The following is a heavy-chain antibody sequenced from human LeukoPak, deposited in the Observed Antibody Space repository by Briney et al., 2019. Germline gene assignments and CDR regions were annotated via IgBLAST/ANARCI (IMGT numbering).Heavy chain of an antibody. Sequence: GESLKISCKGSGYSFTSYWIGWVRQMPGKDLEWMGIIYPGDSDTRYSPSFQGQVTTSADKSISTAYLQWSSLKASDTAMYYCASNYGSGSPLRAFDIWGQGTMVTVSS. CDR2: IYPGDSDT. D-gene: IGHD3-10*01. J-gene: IGHJ3*02. V-gene: IGHV5-51*01. CDR3: ASNYGSGSPLRAFDI. CDR1: GYSFTSYW.